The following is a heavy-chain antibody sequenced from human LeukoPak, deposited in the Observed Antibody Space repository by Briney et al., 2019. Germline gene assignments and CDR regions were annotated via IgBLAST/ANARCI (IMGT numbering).Heavy chain of an antibody. Sequence: GGSLRLSCAASGSTFSTHWMIWVRQAPGKGLEWVANIKQDGSEKYYVDSVKGRFIISRDNAKNSLYLQMNSLRAEDTAVYYCANALGAHYFDSWGQGTLVTVSS. CDR1: GSTFSTHW. D-gene: IGHD1-26*01. CDR2: IKQDGSEK. J-gene: IGHJ4*02. CDR3: ANALGAHYFDS. V-gene: IGHV3-7*05.